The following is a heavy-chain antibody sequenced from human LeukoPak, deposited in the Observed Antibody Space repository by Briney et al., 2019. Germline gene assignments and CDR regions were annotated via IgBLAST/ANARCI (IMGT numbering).Heavy chain of an antibody. Sequence: ASVKVSCKASGYTFTGYYMHWVRQAPGQGLEWMGWISAYNGNTNYAQKFQGRVIMTTDTSTSTAYMELRRMRSDDTAVYYCARDIGWMATIDYWGQGTLVTVSS. D-gene: IGHD5-24*01. J-gene: IGHJ4*02. CDR3: ARDIGWMATIDY. V-gene: IGHV1-18*04. CDR1: GYTFTGYY. CDR2: ISAYNGNT.